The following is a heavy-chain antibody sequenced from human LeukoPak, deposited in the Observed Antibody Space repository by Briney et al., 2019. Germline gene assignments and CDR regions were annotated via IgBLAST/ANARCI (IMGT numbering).Heavy chain of an antibody. CDR3: ARVRITIFGVVTNHDFDY. D-gene: IGHD3-3*01. J-gene: IGHJ4*02. CDR2: IYHGGST. CDR1: GYSISSGYY. V-gene: IGHV4-38-2*02. Sequence: SETLSLTCTVSGYSISSGYYWGWIRQPPGKGLEWIGSIYHGGSTYYNPSLKSRVTISVDTSKNQFSLKLSSVTAADTAVYYCARVRITIFGVVTNHDFDYWGQGTLVTVSS.